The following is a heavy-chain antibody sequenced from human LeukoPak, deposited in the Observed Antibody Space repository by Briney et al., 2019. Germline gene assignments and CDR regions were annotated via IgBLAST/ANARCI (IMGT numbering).Heavy chain of an antibody. CDR2: ISISSGNI. J-gene: IGHJ4*02. D-gene: IGHD1-26*01. CDR3: ARAYTGNYYPDY. CDR1: GFTFSSYS. V-gene: IGHV3-48*01. Sequence: GGSLRLSCAGSGFTFSSYSMNWVRQAPGKGLEWVSYISISSGNIYYADSVKVRFTISRDNAKNSLFLQMNSLRAEDTAVYYCARAYTGNYYPDYWGQGTLVTVSS.